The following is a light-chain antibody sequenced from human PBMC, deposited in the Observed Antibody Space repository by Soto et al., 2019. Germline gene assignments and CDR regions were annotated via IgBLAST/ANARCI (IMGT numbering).Light chain of an antibody. CDR2: GSS. CDR3: QQYNNWPLT. V-gene: IGKV3-15*01. Sequence: EIVMTQSPAALSVPPGERATLSCRASQRVSSNLAWYQQKPGQAPRLLIYGSSTRATGIPARFSGSGSGTDFTLTISSLQSEDFAVYYCQQYNNWPLTFGGGTKVEIK. CDR1: QRVSSN. J-gene: IGKJ4*01.